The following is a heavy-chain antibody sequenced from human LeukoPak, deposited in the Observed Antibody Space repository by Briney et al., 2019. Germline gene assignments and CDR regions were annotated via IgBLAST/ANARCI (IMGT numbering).Heavy chain of an antibody. Sequence: PSETLSLTCTVSGGSISSSSYYWGWIRQPPGKGLERIGSIYYSGSTYYNPSLKSRVTISVDTSKNQFSLKLSSVTAADTAVYYCARVDGGKTSWFDPWGQGTLVTVSS. CDR2: IYYSGST. CDR3: ARVDGGKTSWFDP. J-gene: IGHJ5*02. CDR1: GGSISSSSYY. V-gene: IGHV4-39*07. D-gene: IGHD4-23*01.